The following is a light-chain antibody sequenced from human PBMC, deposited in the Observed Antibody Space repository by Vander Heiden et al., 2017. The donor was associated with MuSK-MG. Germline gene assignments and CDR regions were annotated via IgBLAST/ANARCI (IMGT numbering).Light chain of an antibody. Sequence: DIPMTKSPSALSASVGDRVTITCRASQSISSYLNWYQQKPGQAPQHLIYAAHSLQSGVQSTPSESASGRDFTLSIVRLIPATFTSIYGCRCETKPHTFGQGTKLEIK. CDR3: CRCETKPHT. V-gene: IGKV1-39*01. CDR1: QSISSY. J-gene: IGKJ2*01. CDR2: AAH.